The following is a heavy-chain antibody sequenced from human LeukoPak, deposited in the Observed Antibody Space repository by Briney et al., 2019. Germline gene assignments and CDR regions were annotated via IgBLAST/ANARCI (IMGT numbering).Heavy chain of an antibody. J-gene: IGHJ6*03. V-gene: IGHV3-30*03. Sequence: GGSLRLSCAASGFTFSSYGMHWVRQAPGKGLEWVAVISCDGSNKYYADSVKGRFTISRDNAKNSLYLQMNSLRAEDTAAYYCARVYYDILTGYYGKTTYYYYMDVWGKGTTVTISS. CDR1: GFTFSSYG. CDR3: ARVYYDILTGYYGKTTYYYYMDV. D-gene: IGHD3-9*01. CDR2: ISCDGSNK.